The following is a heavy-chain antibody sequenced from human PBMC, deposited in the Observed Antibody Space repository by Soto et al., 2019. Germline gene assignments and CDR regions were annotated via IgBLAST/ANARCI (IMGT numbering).Heavy chain of an antibody. V-gene: IGHV3-30-3*01. CDR2: ISYDGSNK. CDR3: ARAFAPWVTYYGMDV. D-gene: IGHD3-16*01. Sequence: GGSLRLSCAASGFTFSSYAMHWVRQAPGKGLEWVAVISYDGSNKYYADSVKGRFTISRDNSKNTLYLQMNSLRAEDMAVYYCARAFAPWVTYYGMDVWGQGTTVTVSS. J-gene: IGHJ6*02. CDR1: GFTFSSYA.